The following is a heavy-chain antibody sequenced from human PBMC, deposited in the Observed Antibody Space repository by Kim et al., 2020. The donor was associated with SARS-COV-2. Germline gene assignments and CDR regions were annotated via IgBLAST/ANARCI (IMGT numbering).Heavy chain of an antibody. V-gene: IGHV4-4*07. J-gene: IGHJ4*02. CDR1: GGSISSYY. CDR2: IYTSGST. Sequence: SETLSLTCTVSGGSISSYYWSWIRQPAGKGLEWIGRIYTSGSTNYNPSLKSRVTMSVDTSKNQFSLKLSSVTAADTAVYYCAREGYCSSTSCYPDYWGQGTLVTVSS. D-gene: IGHD2-2*01. CDR3: AREGYCSSTSCYPDY.